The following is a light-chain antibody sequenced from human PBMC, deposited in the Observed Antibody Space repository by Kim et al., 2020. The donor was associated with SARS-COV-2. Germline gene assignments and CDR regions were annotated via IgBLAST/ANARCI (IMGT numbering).Light chain of an antibody. Sequence: SASVGDRDTISCRASRDISNYLACSQQTPETVPVPLILSASTVQAGVPTLLSAWRSGRDFTLNINSLQPEDGRTYYCQQSTGAPYTCGQGTKLEI. CDR3: QQSTGAPYT. CDR2: SAS. V-gene: IGKV1-27*01. CDR1: RDISNY. J-gene: IGKJ2*01.